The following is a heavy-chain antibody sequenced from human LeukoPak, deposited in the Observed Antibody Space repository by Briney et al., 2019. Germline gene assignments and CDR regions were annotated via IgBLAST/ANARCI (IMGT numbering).Heavy chain of an antibody. V-gene: IGHV4-39*07. CDR3: ARDSGSGWYRGDYYYYGMDV. CDR1: GGSISSSSYY. CDR2: IYYSGST. Sequence: SETLSLTCTVSGGSISSSSYYWGWIRQPPGKGLEWIGSIYYSGSTYYNPSLKSRVTISVDTSKNQFSLELSSVTAADTAVYYCARDSGSGWYRGDYYYYGMDVWGQGTTVTVSS. J-gene: IGHJ6*02. D-gene: IGHD6-19*01.